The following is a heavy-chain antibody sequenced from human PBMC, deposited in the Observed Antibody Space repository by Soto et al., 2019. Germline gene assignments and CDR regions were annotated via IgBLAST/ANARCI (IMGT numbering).Heavy chain of an antibody. CDR3: ARLGGTHNDYYYYGMDV. J-gene: IGHJ6*02. D-gene: IGHD1-1*01. V-gene: IGHV5-51*01. Sequence: PWDSLKISCKGSGYSFTSYWIGWVRQMPGKGLEWMGIIYPGDSDTRYSPSFQGQVTISADKSISTAYLQWSSLKASDTAMYYCARLGGTHNDYYYYGMDVWGQGTTVTVS. CDR2: IYPGDSDT. CDR1: GYSFTSYW.